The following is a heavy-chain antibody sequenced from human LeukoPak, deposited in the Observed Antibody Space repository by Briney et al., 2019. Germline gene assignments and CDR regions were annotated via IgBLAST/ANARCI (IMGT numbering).Heavy chain of an antibody. CDR1: GFTFSSYS. D-gene: IGHD3-3*01. V-gene: IGHV3-48*04. CDR3: ARDESLGDLWSGYFDALDI. J-gene: IGHJ3*02. CDR2: ISSSSSTI. Sequence: GGSLRLSCAASGFTFSSYSMNWVRQAPGKGLEWVSYISSSSSTIYYVDSVKGRFTISRDNAKNSLYLQMNSLRAEDTAVYYCARDESLGDLWSGYFDALDIWGQGTMVTVSS.